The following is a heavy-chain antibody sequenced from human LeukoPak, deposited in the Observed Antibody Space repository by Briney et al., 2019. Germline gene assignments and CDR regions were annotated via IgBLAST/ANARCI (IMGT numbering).Heavy chain of an antibody. CDR2: INPNSGGT. D-gene: IGHD6-13*01. CDR1: GYTFTGYF. V-gene: IGHV1-2*02. J-gene: IGHJ6*02. Sequence: SVKVSCKASGYTFTGYFMHWVRQAPGQGLEWVGWINPNSGGTKYAQKFQGRVTMTRYTAISTAYLELSRLRSDDTAVYYCSRDFGSSSWFSANFVYYYYGMDVWGQGTTVTVSS. CDR3: SRDFGSSSWFSANFVYYYYGMDV.